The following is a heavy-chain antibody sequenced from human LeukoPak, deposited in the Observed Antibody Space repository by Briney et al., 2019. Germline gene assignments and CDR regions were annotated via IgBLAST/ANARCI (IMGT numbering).Heavy chain of an antibody. V-gene: IGHV1-69*04. Sequence: SVKVSCNASGGTFSSYAISWVRQAPGQGLEWMGRIIPILGIANYAQKFQGRVTITADKSTSTAYMELSSLRSEDTAVYYCARGQSMATKDYWGQGTLVTVSS. CDR3: ARGQSMATKDY. CDR1: GGTFSSYA. CDR2: IIPILGIA. D-gene: IGHD5-12*01. J-gene: IGHJ4*02.